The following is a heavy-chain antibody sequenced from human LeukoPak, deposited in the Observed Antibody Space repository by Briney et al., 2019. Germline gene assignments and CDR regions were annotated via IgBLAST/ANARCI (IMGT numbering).Heavy chain of an antibody. Sequence: SETLSLTCTVSGYSISSGYYWGWIRQPPGKGLEWIGSIYHSGSTYYNPSLKSRVTISVDTSKNQFSLKLSSVTAADTAVYYCASQLPPWIIAAAGTLGDYWGQGTLVTVSS. CDR2: IYHSGST. V-gene: IGHV4-38-2*02. CDR3: ASQLPPWIIAAAGTLGDY. D-gene: IGHD6-13*01. J-gene: IGHJ4*02. CDR1: GYSISSGYY.